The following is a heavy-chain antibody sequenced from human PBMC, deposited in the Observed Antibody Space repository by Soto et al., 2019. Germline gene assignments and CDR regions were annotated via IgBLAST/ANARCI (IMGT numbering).Heavy chain of an antibody. CDR1: GYTFNSYA. J-gene: IGHJ2*01. D-gene: IGHD1-26*01. CDR2: INAGNGNT. V-gene: IGHV1-3*01. CDR3: ARGGSLYWYFDL. Sequence: GASVKVSCKASGYTFNSYAMNWVRQAPGQRLEWMGWINAGNGNTKYSQKFQGRVTITRDTSASTAYMELSSLRSEDTAVYYCARGGSLYWYFDLWGRGTLVTVSS.